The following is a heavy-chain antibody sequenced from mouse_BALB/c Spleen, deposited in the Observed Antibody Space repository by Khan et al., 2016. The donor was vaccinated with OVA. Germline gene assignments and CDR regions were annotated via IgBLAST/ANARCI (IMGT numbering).Heavy chain of an antibody. J-gene: IGHJ2*01. CDR3: ARSVTMTTVVATDFDY. CDR1: GYSITSDYA. Sequence: EVQLQESGPGLVKPSQSLSLTCTVTGYSITSDYAWNWIRQFPGNKLEWMGYISYSGRTSYNPSLKSRISITRDPSKNQFFLQLNSVTTEDTATYYCARSVTMTTVVATDFDYWGQGTTLTVSS. D-gene: IGHD1-1*01. V-gene: IGHV3-2*02. CDR2: ISYSGRT.